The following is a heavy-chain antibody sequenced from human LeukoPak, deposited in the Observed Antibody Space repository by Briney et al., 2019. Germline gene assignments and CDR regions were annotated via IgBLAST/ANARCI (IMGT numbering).Heavy chain of an antibody. CDR2: INPNSGGT. CDR3: ASFYGSGSSTGY. D-gene: IGHD3-10*01. J-gene: IGHJ4*02. CDR1: GYIFTGYY. Sequence: ASVKVSCKASGYIFTGYYMHWVRQAPGQGLEWMGWINPNSGGTNYAQKFQGRVTMTRDTSISTAYMELSRLKSDDTAVYYCASFYGSGSSTGYWGQGTLVTVSS. V-gene: IGHV1-2*02.